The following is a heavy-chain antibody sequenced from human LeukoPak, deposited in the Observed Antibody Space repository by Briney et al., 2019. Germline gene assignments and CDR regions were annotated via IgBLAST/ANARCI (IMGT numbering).Heavy chain of an antibody. V-gene: IGHV3-73*01. CDR1: GFTFSGSA. CDR3: TRDSGSLFDY. J-gene: IGHJ4*02. CDR2: IRSKANSYAT. Sequence: GGSLRLSCAASGFTFSGSAMHWVRQAPGKGLEWVGRIRSKANSYATAYAASVNGRFTISRDDSKNTAYLQMNSLKTEDTAVYYCTRDSGSLFDYWGQGTLVTVSS. D-gene: IGHD1-26*01.